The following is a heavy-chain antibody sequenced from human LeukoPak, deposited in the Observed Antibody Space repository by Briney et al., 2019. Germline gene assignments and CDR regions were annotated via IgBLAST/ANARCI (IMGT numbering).Heavy chain of an antibody. Sequence: ASVKVSCKASGYTFTGHYMHWVRQAPGQGLEWMGWINPNSGGTNYAQKFQGRVSMTGDTSISTSYMELSRLSSDDTVVYYCARVGSSGWDTFEQSPTWGQGTLVTVSS. CDR3: ARVGSSGWDTFEQSPT. J-gene: IGHJ5*02. V-gene: IGHV1-2*02. D-gene: IGHD6-19*01. CDR1: GYTFTGHY. CDR2: INPNSGGT.